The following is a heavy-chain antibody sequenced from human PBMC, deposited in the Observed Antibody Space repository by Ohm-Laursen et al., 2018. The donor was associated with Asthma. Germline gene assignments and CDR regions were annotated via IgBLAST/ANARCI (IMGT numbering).Heavy chain of an antibody. CDR1: GFTFRSYA. CDR3: ARDVMEWYLPAFDF. V-gene: IGHV3-30-3*01. D-gene: IGHD3-3*01. CDR2: GGSYYDGGLK. J-gene: IGHJ4*02. Sequence: SLRLSCAASGFTFRSYAMHWVRQAPGKGLEWVAVGGSYYDGGLKYYADFVNGRFTVSRDDSKNTLYLQMNSLRPDDTAVYYCARDVMEWYLPAFDFWGQGTLVTVSS.